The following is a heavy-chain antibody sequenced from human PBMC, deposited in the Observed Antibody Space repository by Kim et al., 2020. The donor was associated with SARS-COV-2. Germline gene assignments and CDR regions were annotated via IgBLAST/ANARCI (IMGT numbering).Heavy chain of an antibody. Sequence: SVKVSCKASGGTFSSYAISWVRQAPGQGLEWMGGIIPIFGTANYAQKFQGRVTITADEYTSTAYMELSSLRSEDTAVYYCARVGGYDTNTLDGMDVWGQGTTVTVSS. CDR1: GGTFSSYA. CDR2: IIPIFGTA. D-gene: IGHD3-22*01. J-gene: IGHJ6*02. CDR3: ARVGGYDTNTLDGMDV. V-gene: IGHV1-69*13.